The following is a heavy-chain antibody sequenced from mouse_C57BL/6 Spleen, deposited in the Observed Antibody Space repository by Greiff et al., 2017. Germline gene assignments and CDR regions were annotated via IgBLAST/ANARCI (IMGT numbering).Heavy chain of an antibody. CDR1: GFTFSSYA. J-gene: IGHJ3*01. D-gene: IGHD6-2*01. Sequence: EVKLVESGGGLVKPGGSLKLSCAASGFTFSSYAMSWVRQTPGKRLEWVATISDGGSYTYYPDNVKGRFTISRDNAKNNLYLQMSNLKSEDTAMYYCARRESGGWFAYWGQGTLVTVSA. V-gene: IGHV5-4*03. CDR3: ARRESGGWFAY. CDR2: ISDGGSYT.